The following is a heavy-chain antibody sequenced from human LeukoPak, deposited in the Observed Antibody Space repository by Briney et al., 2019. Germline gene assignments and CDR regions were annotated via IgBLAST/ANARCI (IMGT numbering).Heavy chain of an antibody. D-gene: IGHD4-17*01. CDR3: ARGQDGDYYYYYYYMDV. CDR1: GGSFSGYY. Sequence: SETLSLTCAVYGGSFSGYYWSWIRQPPGKGLEWIGEINHSGSTNYNPSLKSRVTISVDTSKNQFSLKLSSVTAADTAVYYCARGQDGDYYYYYYYMDVWGKGTTVTVSS. J-gene: IGHJ6*03. V-gene: IGHV4-34*01. CDR2: INHSGST.